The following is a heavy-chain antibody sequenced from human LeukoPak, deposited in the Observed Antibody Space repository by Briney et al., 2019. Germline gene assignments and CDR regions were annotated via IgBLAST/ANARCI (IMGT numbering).Heavy chain of an antibody. Sequence: GGSLRLSCAASGFTFSSYGMHWVRQAPGKGLEWVAVIWYDGSNKYYADSVKGRFTISRDNSKNTLYLQMNSLRAEDTAVYYCAKGRGQQLVPSDYWGQGTLVTVSS. CDR2: IWYDGSNK. V-gene: IGHV3-30*02. D-gene: IGHD6-13*01. J-gene: IGHJ4*02. CDR1: GFTFSSYG. CDR3: AKGRGQQLVPSDY.